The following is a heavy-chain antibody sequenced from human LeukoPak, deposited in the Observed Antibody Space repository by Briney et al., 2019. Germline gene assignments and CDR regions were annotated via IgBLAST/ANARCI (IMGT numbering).Heavy chain of an antibody. CDR2: IYYSGST. D-gene: IGHD3-10*01. J-gene: IGHJ4*02. CDR3: ARSGRMVRGVIMGLDY. CDR1: GASISSYY. V-gene: IGHV4-59*08. Sequence: SETLSLTCTVSGASISSYYWSWIRQPPGKGLEWIGYIYYSGSTNYNPSLKSRVTISVDTSKNQFSLKLSSVTAADTAVYYCARSGRMVRGVIMGLDYWGQGTLVTVSS.